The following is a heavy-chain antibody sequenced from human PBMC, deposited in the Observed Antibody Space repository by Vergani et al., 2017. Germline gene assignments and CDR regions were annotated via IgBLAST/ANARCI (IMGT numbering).Heavy chain of an antibody. Sequence: EVQLVESGGGLVKPGGSLRLSCAASGFTFSNAWMSWVRQAPGKGLEWVGRIKSKTDGGTTDYAAPVKGRFTISRDNAKNSLYLQMNSLRAEDTAVYYCARRDTAMALPGAFDIWGQGTMVTVSS. V-gene: IGHV3-15*01. CDR3: ARRDTAMALPGAFDI. D-gene: IGHD5-18*01. CDR1: GFTFSNAW. CDR2: IKSKTDGGTT. J-gene: IGHJ3*02.